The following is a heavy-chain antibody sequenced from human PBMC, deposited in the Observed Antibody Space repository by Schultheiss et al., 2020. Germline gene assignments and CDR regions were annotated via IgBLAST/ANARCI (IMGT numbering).Heavy chain of an antibody. V-gene: IGHV3-53*01. CDR3: ARDIVVVVAATAAFDI. D-gene: IGHD2-15*01. CDR1: GFTVSSNY. Sequence: GESLKISCAASGFTVSSNYMSWVRQAPGKGLEWVSVIYSGGSTYYADSVKGRFTISRDNSKNTLYLQMNSLRAEDTAVYYCARDIVVVVAATAAFDIWGQGTMVTVSS. CDR2: IYSGGST. J-gene: IGHJ3*02.